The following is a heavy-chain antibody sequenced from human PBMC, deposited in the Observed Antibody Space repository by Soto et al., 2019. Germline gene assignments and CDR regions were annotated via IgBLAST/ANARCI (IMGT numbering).Heavy chain of an antibody. V-gene: IGHV3-30-3*01. Sequence: QVHLVESGGGVVQPGRSLRVSCAASGFTFSSYAMHWVRQAPGKGLEWVAIISYDGSNKYNADSVKGRFTISRDNSENTLYLQRNSLRPEDTAVYYCARGQLAPSGYFYGLDVWGQGTTVTVSS. J-gene: IGHJ6*02. D-gene: IGHD1-1*01. CDR3: ARGQLAPSGYFYGLDV. CDR1: GFTFSSYA. CDR2: ISYDGSNK.